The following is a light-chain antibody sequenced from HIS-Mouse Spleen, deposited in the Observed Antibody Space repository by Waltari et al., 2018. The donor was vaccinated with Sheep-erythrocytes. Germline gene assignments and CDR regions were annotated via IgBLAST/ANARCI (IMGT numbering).Light chain of an antibody. J-gene: IGLJ2*01. V-gene: IGLV2-23*01. Sequence: QSALTQPRSVSGSPGQSITISCTGTSSDVGSYNLVSWYQQPPGKAPKLMIYEGSKRPSGVSNRFSGSKSGNTASLTISGLQAEDEADYYCCSYAGSSTLVFGGGTKLTVL. CDR1: SSDVGSYNL. CDR3: CSYAGSSTLV. CDR2: EGS.